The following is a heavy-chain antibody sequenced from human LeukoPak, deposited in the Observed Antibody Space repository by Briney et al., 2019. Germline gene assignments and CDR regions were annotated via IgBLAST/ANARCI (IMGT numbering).Heavy chain of an antibody. V-gene: IGHV4-59*01. CDR2: IFYSGST. CDR3: ATFTVVTQY. D-gene: IGHD4-23*01. Sequence: PSETLSLTCAVYGGSFSSYSWSWIRQPPGKGLEWIGYIFYSGSTNYNPSLKSRVTISEDTSRNRISLKLRSVTAADTAVYYCATFTVVTQYWGQGTLVTVSS. CDR1: GGSFSSYS. J-gene: IGHJ4*02.